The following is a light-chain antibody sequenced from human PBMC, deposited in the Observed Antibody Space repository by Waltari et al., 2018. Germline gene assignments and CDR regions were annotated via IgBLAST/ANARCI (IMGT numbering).Light chain of an antibody. V-gene: IGKV3-20*01. Sequence: EIVLTHFPGTLSLSAGERGTLSCRARQCVCRYLCWYQQKPGHAPRLLIYDASTRATGTPDRFSGGGSGTDFSLTISRLEPEDFALYYCQMYVRLPVTFGQGTKVEI. CDR2: DAS. CDR3: QMYVRLPVT. CDR1: QCVCRY. J-gene: IGKJ1*01.